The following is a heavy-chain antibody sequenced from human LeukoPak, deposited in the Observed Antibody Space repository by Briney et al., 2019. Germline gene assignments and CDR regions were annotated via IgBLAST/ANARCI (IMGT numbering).Heavy chain of an antibody. CDR2: IYYSGST. CDR3: ARMIYCSSTSCYRSSAFDI. V-gene: IGHV4-59*01. CDR1: GGSISSYY. Sequence: SETLSLTCTVSGGSISSYYWSWIRRPPGKGLEWIGYIYYSGSTNYNPSLKSRVTISVDTSKNQFSLKLSSVTAADTAVYYCARMIYCSSTSCYRSSAFDIWGQGTMVTVSS. D-gene: IGHD2-2*02. J-gene: IGHJ3*02.